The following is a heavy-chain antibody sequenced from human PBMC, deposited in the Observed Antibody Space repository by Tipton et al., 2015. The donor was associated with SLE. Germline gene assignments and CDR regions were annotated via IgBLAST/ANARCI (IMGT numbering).Heavy chain of an antibody. J-gene: IGHJ4*02. CDR2: ISGSGGST. CDR3: ARDQGSSSSLDY. CDR1: GFTFSSYA. Sequence: SLRLSCAASGFTFSSYAMSWVRQAPGKGLEWVSAISGSGGSTYYADSVKGRFTISRDNAKNSLYLQMNSLRAEDTAVYYCARDQGSSSSLDYWGQGTLVTVSS. V-gene: IGHV3-23*01. D-gene: IGHD6-6*01.